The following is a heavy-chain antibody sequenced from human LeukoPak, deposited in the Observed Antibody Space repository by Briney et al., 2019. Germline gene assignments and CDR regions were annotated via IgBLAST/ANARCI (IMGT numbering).Heavy chain of an antibody. D-gene: IGHD6-19*01. CDR3: ARVTRAVFDY. CDR1: GGSFSGYY. Sequence: PSETLSLTCAVYGGSFSGYYWSWIRQPPGKGLEWIGEINHSGSTNYNPSLKSRVTISVDTSKNQFSLKLSSVTAADTAVYYCARVTRAVFDYWGQGTLVTVSS. V-gene: IGHV4-34*01. J-gene: IGHJ4*02. CDR2: INHSGST.